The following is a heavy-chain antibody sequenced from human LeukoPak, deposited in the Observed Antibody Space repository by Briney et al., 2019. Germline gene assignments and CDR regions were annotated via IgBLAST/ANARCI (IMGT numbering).Heavy chain of an antibody. J-gene: IGHJ5*02. CDR2: INGDGSST. CDR1: GFTFRNYW. Sequence: PGGSLRLSCAASGFTFRNYWMHWVRQAPGQGLVWVSRINGDGSSTTYADSVKGRFTISRDNAKNTLYLEMSSLRAEDTAVYYCARVTGEYGARFDARGQGTLVTVST. D-gene: IGHD3-16*01. CDR3: ARVTGEYGARFDA. V-gene: IGHV3-74*01.